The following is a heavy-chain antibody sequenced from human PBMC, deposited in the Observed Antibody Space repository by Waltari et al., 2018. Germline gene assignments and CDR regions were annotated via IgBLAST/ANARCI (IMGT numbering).Heavy chain of an antibody. D-gene: IGHD2-2*01. CDR3: ARAPCSSTSCYFPYYFDY. CDR2: IYYSGST. CDR1: GGSISSSSYY. V-gene: IGHV4-39*07. J-gene: IGHJ4*02. Sequence: QLQLQESGPGLVKPSETLSLTCTVSGGSISSSSYYWGWIRQPPGKGLEWIGSIYYSGSTYYNPSLKSRVTISVDTSKNQFSLKLSSVTAADTAVYYCARAPCSSTSCYFPYYFDYWGQGTLVTVSS.